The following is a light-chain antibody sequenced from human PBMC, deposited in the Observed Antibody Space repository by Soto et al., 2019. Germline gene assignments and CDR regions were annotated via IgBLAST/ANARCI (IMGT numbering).Light chain of an antibody. CDR2: GAS. J-gene: IGKJ1*01. CDR1: QSVSAGY. Sequence: EIVLTQSPGTLSLSPGERATLSCRASQSVSAGYFAWYQQKPGQPPRLLIYGASSRATGIPDRFSASGSGTDFILTISRLEPEDFAVYYCQQYDRSWTFGQGTKVDI. V-gene: IGKV3-20*01. CDR3: QQYDRSWT.